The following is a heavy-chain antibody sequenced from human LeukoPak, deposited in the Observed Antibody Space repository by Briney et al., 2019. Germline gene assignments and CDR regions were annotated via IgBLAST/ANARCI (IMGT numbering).Heavy chain of an antibody. D-gene: IGHD1-26*01. CDR3: AKDVEVGLGHEAFDI. CDR1: GFNFDDYA. CDR2: ISRNGDVK. J-gene: IGHJ3*02. Sequence: GGALRLACVVYGFNFDDYAGEWGRRARGRGVEWVSGISRNGDVKVYGDSVKGRFTISRDNVKNSLYLEMNNLRPEDTALYSCAKDVEVGLGHEAFDIWGQGTMVTVSS. V-gene: IGHV3-9*01.